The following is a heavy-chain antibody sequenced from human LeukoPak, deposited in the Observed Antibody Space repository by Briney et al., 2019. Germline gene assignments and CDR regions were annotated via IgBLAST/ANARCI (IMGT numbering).Heavy chain of an antibody. CDR2: ISAYNGNT. CDR1: GYTFTSYG. CDR3: ARVRFGELLEPTPYGMDV. D-gene: IGHD3-10*01. Sequence: ASVKVSCMASGYTFTSYGISWVRQAPGQGLEWMGWISAYNGNTNYAQKLQGRVTMTTDTSTSTAYMELRSLRSDDTAVYYCARVRFGELLEPTPYGMDVWGQGTTVTVSS. V-gene: IGHV1-18*01. J-gene: IGHJ6*02.